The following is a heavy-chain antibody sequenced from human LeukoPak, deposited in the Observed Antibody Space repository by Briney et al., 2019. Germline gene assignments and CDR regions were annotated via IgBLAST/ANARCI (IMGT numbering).Heavy chain of an antibody. CDR1: GGSFSGYY. V-gene: IGHV4-34*01. J-gene: IGHJ2*01. CDR2: INHSGST. Sequence: SETLSLTCAVYGGSFSGYYWSWIRQPPGKGLEWIGEINHSGSTNYNPSLKSRVTISVDTSKTQFSLKLTSVTAADTAVYYCARGRISAVVTAARWFRYFDLWGRGTLVTVSS. CDR3: ARGRISAVVTAARWFRYFDL. D-gene: IGHD2-21*02.